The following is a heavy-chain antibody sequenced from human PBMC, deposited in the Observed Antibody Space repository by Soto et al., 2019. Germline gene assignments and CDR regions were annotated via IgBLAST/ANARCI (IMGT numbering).Heavy chain of an antibody. V-gene: IGHV3-30-3*01. CDR2: ISYDGSNK. J-gene: IGHJ4*02. CDR1: VVTFSSYP. D-gene: IGHD4-17*01. Sequence: WALRLSCSASVVTFSSYPMHWVRQAPGKGLEWVAVISYDGSNKYYADSVKGRFTISRDNSKNTLYLQMNSLRAEDTAVYYCARDPLDYGDYDGGGYFDYWGQGTLVTVSS. CDR3: ARDPLDYGDYDGGGYFDY.